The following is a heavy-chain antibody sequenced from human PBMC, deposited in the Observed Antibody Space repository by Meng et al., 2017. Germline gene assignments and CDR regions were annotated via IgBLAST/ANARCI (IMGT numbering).Heavy chain of an antibody. CDR3: ASKGGLSTYNWFDP. J-gene: IGHJ5*02. V-gene: IGHV4-31*03. CDR1: GGSISSGGYY. Sequence: HVQVQESGPGLVKPSQTLSLTCTVSGGSISSGGYYWSWIRQHPGKGLEWIGYIYYSGSTYYNPSLKSRVTISVDTSKNQFSLKLSSVTAADTAVYYCASKGGLSTYNWFDPWGQGTLVTVSS. CDR2: IYYSGST. D-gene: IGHD5-12*01.